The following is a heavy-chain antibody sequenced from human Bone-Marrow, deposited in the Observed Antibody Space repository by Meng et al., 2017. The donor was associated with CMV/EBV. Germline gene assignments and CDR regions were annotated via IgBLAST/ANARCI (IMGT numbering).Heavy chain of an antibody. CDR2: MNANSGNT. CDR3: ARTQIAVEAGGTKTKYYYYGLDV. Sequence: ASVKVSGKASGYTFSTYDINWVRLATGQGLEWMGWMNANSGNTGYAQKFQGRVSMTRDTSTSTAYMELSSLRSEDTAVYFCARTQIAVEAGGTKTKYYYYGLDVWGQGTTVTVSS. D-gene: IGHD6-13*01. CDR1: GYTFSTYD. V-gene: IGHV1-8*02. J-gene: IGHJ6*01.